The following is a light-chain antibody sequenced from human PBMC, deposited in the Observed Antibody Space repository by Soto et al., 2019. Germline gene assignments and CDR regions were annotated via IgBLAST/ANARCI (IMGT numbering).Light chain of an antibody. CDR1: SSDVGRFNY. Sequence: QSALTQPRSVSGSPGQSVTISCTGTSSDVGRFNYVSWYQHHPGKAPKLVIFDVTKRPLGVPDRFSGSKSGNTATLSISGLQADDEANYYCCSYGATYVTFGGGTKLTVL. CDR3: CSYGATYVT. V-gene: IGLV2-11*01. CDR2: DVT. J-gene: IGLJ2*01.